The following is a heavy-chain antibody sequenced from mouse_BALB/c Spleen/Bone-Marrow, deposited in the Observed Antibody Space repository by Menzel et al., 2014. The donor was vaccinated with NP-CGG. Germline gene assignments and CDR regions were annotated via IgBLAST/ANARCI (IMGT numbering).Heavy chain of an antibody. CDR3: TRSGSLGAMDY. V-gene: IGHV1-5*01. CDR1: GYSFTSYW. CDR2: IYPGNSDT. J-gene: IGHJ4*01. D-gene: IGHD3-1*01. Sequence: EVQLPESGTVLARPGASVQLSCKASGYSFTSYWMHLVKQTPGQAPEWIGAIYPGNSDTSYNQKFKGKAKLTAVTSASTAYMELSSLTNEDPAVYYCTRSGSLGAMDYWGQGTSVTVSS.